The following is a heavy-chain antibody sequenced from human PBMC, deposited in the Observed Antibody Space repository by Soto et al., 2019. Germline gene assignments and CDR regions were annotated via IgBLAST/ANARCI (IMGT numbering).Heavy chain of an antibody. D-gene: IGHD1-1*01. J-gene: IGHJ5*02. CDR2: IYYSGST. CDR3: ARLGGTTRNGWFDP. Sequence: QLQLQESGPGLVKPSETLSLTCTVSGGSISSSSYYWGWIRQPPGKGLEWIGSIYYSGSTYYNPSLKSRVPISVDTSKNQFSLKLSSVTAADTAVYYCARLGGTTRNGWFDPWGQGTLVTVSS. V-gene: IGHV4-39*01. CDR1: GGSISSSSYY.